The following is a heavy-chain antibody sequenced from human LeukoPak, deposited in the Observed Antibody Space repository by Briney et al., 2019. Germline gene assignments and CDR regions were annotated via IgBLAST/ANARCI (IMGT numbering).Heavy chain of an antibody. CDR1: GGAFSGYF. J-gene: IGHJ4*02. V-gene: IGHV4-34*01. D-gene: IGHD3-22*01. CDR2: ITPSGST. Sequence: SETLSLTCVVYGGAFSGYFWSWIRQPPGKGLEWIGEITPSGSTNYNPSLKSRVSISIDTSKKKLSLRLTSVTAADSAVYYCASSFYYDSRDYWGQGTLVTVSS. CDR3: ASSFYYDSRDY.